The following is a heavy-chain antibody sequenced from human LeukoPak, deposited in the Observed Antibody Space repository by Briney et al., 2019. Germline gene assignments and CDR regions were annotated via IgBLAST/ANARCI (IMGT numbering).Heavy chain of an antibody. Sequence: SETLSLTCTVSGGSIHNSNYYWGWIRQPPGKGLEWIGSVYYSGDTYYNPSLKSRVSISVDTSRNQFSPRLTSVTAADTAVYYCASSPVGATDYWGQGTPVTVSS. D-gene: IGHD1-26*01. CDR3: ASSPVGATDY. CDR2: VYYSGDT. V-gene: IGHV4-39*01. CDR1: GGSIHNSNYY. J-gene: IGHJ4*02.